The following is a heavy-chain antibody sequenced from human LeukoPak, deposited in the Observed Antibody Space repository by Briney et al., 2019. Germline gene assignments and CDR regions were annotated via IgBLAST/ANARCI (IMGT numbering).Heavy chain of an antibody. Sequence: GGSLRLSCAASGFTFSIYAMSWVRQAPGKGLEWVSAISGSGGSTYYADSVKGRFTISRDNSKNTLYLRMNSLRAEDTAVYYCAKSLVAALNYGMDVWGQGTTVTVSS. CDR1: GFTFSIYA. J-gene: IGHJ6*02. CDR3: AKSLVAALNYGMDV. CDR2: ISGSGGST. V-gene: IGHV3-23*01. D-gene: IGHD2-2*01.